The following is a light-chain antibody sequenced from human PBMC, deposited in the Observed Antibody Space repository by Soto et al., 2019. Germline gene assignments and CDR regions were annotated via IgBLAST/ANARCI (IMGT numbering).Light chain of an antibody. CDR3: QQYDSWPHA. V-gene: IGKV3-15*01. CDR1: QSISGD. J-gene: IGKJ2*01. CDR2: GSS. Sequence: EIVMTQSPATLFVSPGERVTLSCGASQSISGDLAWYQQKPGQAPRLVIYGSSTRATGVPARFSGSGSATACTLTISSLKSEDFAVYYCQQYDSWPHAFGLGT.